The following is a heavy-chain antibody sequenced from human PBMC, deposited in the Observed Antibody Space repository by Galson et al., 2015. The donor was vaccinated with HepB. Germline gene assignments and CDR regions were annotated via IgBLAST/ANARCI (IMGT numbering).Heavy chain of an antibody. D-gene: IGHD1-26*01. CDR2: ISHDGKHQ. CDR3: ARDPDDTEGYYVTFEY. CDR1: GFKFTDFA. J-gene: IGHJ4*02. V-gene: IGHV3-30*03. Sequence: SLRLSCATSGFKFTDFAMHWVRQAPGKGLEWVAIISHDGKHQYYADSVRDRFTISRDVSKNTLYLQMNSLRTDDTAIYYCARDPDDTEGYYVTFEYWGQGSLVTVSS.